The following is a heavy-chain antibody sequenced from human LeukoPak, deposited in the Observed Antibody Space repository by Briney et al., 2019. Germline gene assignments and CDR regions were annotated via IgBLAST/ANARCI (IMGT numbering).Heavy chain of an antibody. D-gene: IGHD2/OR15-2a*01. Sequence: SETLSLTCSVSASITTYYWSWIRQPPGKGLEWIGYVHHSGDTNYNPSLKSRVTMFVDTAKSQFFLILNSVTAADTAVYYCARALSNWFGPWGQGTLVTVSS. V-gene: IGHV4-59*01. CDR1: ASITTYY. CDR2: VHHSGDT. CDR3: ARALSNWFGP. J-gene: IGHJ5*02.